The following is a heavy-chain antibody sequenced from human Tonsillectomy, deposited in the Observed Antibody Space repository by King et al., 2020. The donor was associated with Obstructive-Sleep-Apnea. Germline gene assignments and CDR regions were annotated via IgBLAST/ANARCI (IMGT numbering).Heavy chain of an antibody. J-gene: IGHJ5*02. D-gene: IGHD3-22*01. Sequence: QLQESGPGLVKPSQTLSLTCTVSSDSISSGNYYWSWIRQHPGKGLEWIGYIFYSGSTYYNPSLKSRVTISVDTSKNQFSLRLSSVTAADTAVYYCARLYYYDNSALNWFDPSGQGTLVTVSS. V-gene: IGHV4-31*03. CDR3: ARLYYYDNSALNWFDP. CDR1: SDSISSGNYY. CDR2: IFYSGST.